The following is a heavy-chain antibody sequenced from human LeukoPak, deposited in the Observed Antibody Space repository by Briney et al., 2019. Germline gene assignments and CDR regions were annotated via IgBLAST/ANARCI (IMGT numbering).Heavy chain of an antibody. Sequence: SETLSLTCTVSGGSISSYYWSWIRQPPGKGLEWIGYIYYSGSTNYNPSLKSRVTISVDTSKNQFSLKLSSVTAADTAVYYCARDGYNAFDYWGQGTLVTVSS. CDR2: IYYSGST. D-gene: IGHD5-24*01. J-gene: IGHJ4*02. CDR1: GGSISSYY. CDR3: ARDGYNAFDY. V-gene: IGHV4-59*12.